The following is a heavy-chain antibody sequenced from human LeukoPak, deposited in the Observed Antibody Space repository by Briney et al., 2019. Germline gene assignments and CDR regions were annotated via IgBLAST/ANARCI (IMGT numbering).Heavy chain of an antibody. Sequence: PSETLSLTCTVSGGSISSGGYDWSWIRQPPGKGLEWIGYIYHSGSTYYNPSLKSRVTISVDRSKNQFSLKLSSVTAADTAVYYCASNWGSVDYWGQGTLVTVSS. D-gene: IGHD7-27*01. J-gene: IGHJ4*02. CDR1: GGSISSGGYD. CDR2: IYHSGST. CDR3: ASNWGSVDY. V-gene: IGHV4-30-2*01.